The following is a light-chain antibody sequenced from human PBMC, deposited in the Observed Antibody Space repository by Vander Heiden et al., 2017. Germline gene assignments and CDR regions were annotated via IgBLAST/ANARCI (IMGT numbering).Light chain of an antibody. CDR1: VLTKKY. V-gene: IGLV3-27*01. J-gene: IGLJ2*01. Sequence: SSELTQPSSVSVSPGQTARITWSGDVLTKKYARGLQQKPGQAPVVVIYKDDERPAGIPERFSGYSSGTTVTLTISGAHVEDEADYYCYSESDNIIIFGGGTRLTVL. CDR3: YSESDNIII. CDR2: KDD.